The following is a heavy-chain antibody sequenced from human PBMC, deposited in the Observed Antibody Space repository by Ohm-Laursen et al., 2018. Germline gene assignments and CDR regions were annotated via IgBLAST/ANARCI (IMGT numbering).Heavy chain of an antibody. Sequence: SETLSLTCAVYSGSFTAYYWTWVRQPPGKGLEWIGYIYYRGTTNYNPSLKSRVTISVDTSKNQFSLKLSSVTAADTALYYCARIESDSGGYWYFGMDVWGQGTTVTVSS. CDR2: IYYRGTT. J-gene: IGHJ6*02. CDR1: SGSFTAYY. V-gene: IGHV4-59*01. D-gene: IGHD3-22*01. CDR3: ARIESDSGGYWYFGMDV.